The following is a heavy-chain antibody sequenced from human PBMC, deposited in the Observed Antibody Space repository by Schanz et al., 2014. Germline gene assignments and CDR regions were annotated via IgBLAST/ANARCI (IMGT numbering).Heavy chain of an antibody. D-gene: IGHD2-15*01. V-gene: IGHV3-48*01. CDR1: GFTFSNYG. CDR3: ARDAVALVPEYFMDV. CDR2: ISSSSGTI. J-gene: IGHJ6*03. Sequence: EVQLVESGGGLVQPGGSLRLSCEASGFTFSNYGMNWVRQAPEKGLEWVSYISSSSGTIYYADSVKGRFTISRDNAKNLLYLQMNGLRAEDTAVYFCARDAVALVPEYFMDVWGKGTPXTVSS.